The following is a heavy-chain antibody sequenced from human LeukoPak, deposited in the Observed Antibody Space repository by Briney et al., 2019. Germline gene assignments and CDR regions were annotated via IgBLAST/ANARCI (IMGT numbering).Heavy chain of an antibody. CDR2: IKQDGSEK. D-gene: IGHD5-18*01. CDR3: ARGYSYGYGDVFDY. J-gene: IGHJ4*02. CDR1: GFTFSSYA. Sequence: PGRSLRLSCAASGFTFSSYAMHWVRQAPGKGLEWVANIKQDGSEKYYVDSVKGRFTISRDNAKNSLYLQMNSLRAEDTAVYYCARGYSYGYGDVFDYWGQGTLVTVSS. V-gene: IGHV3-7*01.